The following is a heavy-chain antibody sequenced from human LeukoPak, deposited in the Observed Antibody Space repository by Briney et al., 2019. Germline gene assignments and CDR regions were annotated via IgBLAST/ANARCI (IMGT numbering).Heavy chain of an antibody. CDR1: GFTFSSYG. CDR2: IRYDGSNK. D-gene: IGHD3-10*01. V-gene: IGHV3-30*02. J-gene: IGHJ4*02. CDR3: AKLTNMVRGVTQDY. Sequence: GGSLRLSCAASGFTFSSYGMHWVRQAPGKGLEWVAFIRYDGSNKYYADSVKGRFTISRDNSKNTLYLQMNSLRAEDTAVYHCAKLTNMVRGVTQDYWGQGTLVTVSS.